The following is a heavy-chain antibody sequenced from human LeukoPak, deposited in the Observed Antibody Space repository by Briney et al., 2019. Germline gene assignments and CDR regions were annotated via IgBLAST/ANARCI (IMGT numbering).Heavy chain of an antibody. CDR2: ISAYNGNT. CDR3: ARGNPIDY. J-gene: IGHJ4*02. CDR1: GYTFTDYY. Sequence: AASVKVSCKASGYTFTDYYMHWVRQAPGQGLEWMGWISAYNGNTNYAQKLQGRVTMTTDTSTSTAYMELRSLRSDDTAVYYCARGNPIDYWGQGTLVTVSS. V-gene: IGHV1-18*04.